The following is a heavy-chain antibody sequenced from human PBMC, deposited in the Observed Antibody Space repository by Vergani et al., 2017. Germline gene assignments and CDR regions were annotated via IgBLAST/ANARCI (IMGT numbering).Heavy chain of an antibody. CDR3: AKSQDDYWYFDL. CDR2: IHNRGKT. J-gene: IGHJ2*01. Sequence: VQPQESGPGVVKPSQTPSPTRAVSCGPIGCGFHWAWIRQSPGEGLQWLTSIHNRGKTYHNPSLKSRVSVSLDTSKNRFSLNLTSVTATDTAVYYCAKSQDDYWYFDLWGPGSLVTVSS. CDR1: CGPIGCGFH. V-gene: IGHV4-38-2*01. D-gene: IGHD2-15*01.